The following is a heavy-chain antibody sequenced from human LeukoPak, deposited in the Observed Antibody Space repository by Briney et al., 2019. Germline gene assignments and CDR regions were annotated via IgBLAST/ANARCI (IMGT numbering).Heavy chain of an antibody. V-gene: IGHV4-39*01. CDR3: ARQLNLLRYFDWLFDY. Sequence: QSSETLSLTCTVPGGSISSSSYYWGWIRQPPGKGLEWIGSIYYSGSTYYNPSLKSRVTISVDTSKNQFSLKLSSVTAADTAVYYCARQLNLLRYFDWLFDYWGQGTLVTVSS. D-gene: IGHD3-9*01. J-gene: IGHJ4*02. CDR1: GGSISSSSYY. CDR2: IYYSGST.